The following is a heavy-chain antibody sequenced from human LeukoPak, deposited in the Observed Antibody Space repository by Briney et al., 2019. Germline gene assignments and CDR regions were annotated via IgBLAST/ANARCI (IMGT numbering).Heavy chain of an antibody. V-gene: IGHV3-48*01. J-gene: IGHJ6*03. CDR3: AKDFTGIFGVFGFYYMDV. CDR2: ISSSSSTI. CDR1: GFTFSSYS. D-gene: IGHD3-3*02. Sequence: GGSLRLSCAASGFTFSSYSMNWVRQAPGKGLEWVSYISSSSSTIYYADSVKGRFTISRDNAKNTLYLQMNSLRVEDTAIYYCAKDFTGIFGVFGFYYMDVWGKGTTVTVSS.